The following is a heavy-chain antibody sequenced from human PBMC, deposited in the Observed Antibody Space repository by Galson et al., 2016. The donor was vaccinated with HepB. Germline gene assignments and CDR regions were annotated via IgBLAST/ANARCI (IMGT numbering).Heavy chain of an antibody. J-gene: IGHJ6*03. V-gene: IGHV4-34*01. CDR3: ARGDNPDYGDYASAYYYMDV. Sequence: SDTLSLTCAVYGGSFSGYYWSWIRQPPGKGLVWIGEINHSGSPNYNPSPKSRVTISVDPSKNQFSLKLSSVTAADTAVYYCARGDNPDYGDYASAYYYMDVWGKGTTVTVSS. D-gene: IGHD4-17*01. CDR1: GGSFSGYY. CDR2: INHSGSP.